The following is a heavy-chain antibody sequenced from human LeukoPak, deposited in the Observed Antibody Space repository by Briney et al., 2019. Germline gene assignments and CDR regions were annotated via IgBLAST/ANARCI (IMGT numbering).Heavy chain of an antibody. CDR1: GFTFSSYG. Sequence: GGSLRLSCAASGFTFSSYGMHWVRQAPGKGLEWVAVIWYDGSNKYYADSVKGRFTISRDNSKNTLYLQMNSLRAEDTAVYYCARLPRGVRGVRFGSDAFDIWGQGTMVTVSS. CDR3: ARLPRGVRGVRFGSDAFDI. D-gene: IGHD3-10*01. J-gene: IGHJ3*02. V-gene: IGHV3-33*01. CDR2: IWYDGSNK.